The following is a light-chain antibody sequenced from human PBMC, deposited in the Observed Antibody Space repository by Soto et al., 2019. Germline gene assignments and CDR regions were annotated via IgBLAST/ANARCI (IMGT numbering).Light chain of an antibody. CDR1: SSDIGSYDY. CDR3: NSYTRYSTWV. Sequence: QSVLTQPASVSGSPGQSIAISCTGTSSDIGSYDYVSWYQQLPGKAPKVLIYEVTYRPSGVSNRFSGSKSGNTASLTISGLQAEDEADYYCNSYTRYSTWVFGGGTKVTVL. CDR2: EVT. V-gene: IGLV2-14*01. J-gene: IGLJ3*02.